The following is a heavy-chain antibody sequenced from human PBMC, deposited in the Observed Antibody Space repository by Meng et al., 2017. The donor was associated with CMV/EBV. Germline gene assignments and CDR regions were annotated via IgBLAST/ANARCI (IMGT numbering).Heavy chain of an antibody. V-gene: IGHV4-34*01. J-gene: IGHJ6*02. CDR2: INHSGST. CDR1: GGSFSGYY. D-gene: IGHD2-2*02. CDR3: ARTGGTYCSSTSCYTRSGYYYYGMDV. Sequence: SETLSLTCAVYGGSFSGYYWSWIRQPPGKGLEWIGEINHSGSTNYNPSLKSRVTISVDTSKNQFSLKLSSVTAADTVVYYCARTGGTYCSSTSCYTRSGYYYYGMDVWGQGTTVTVSS.